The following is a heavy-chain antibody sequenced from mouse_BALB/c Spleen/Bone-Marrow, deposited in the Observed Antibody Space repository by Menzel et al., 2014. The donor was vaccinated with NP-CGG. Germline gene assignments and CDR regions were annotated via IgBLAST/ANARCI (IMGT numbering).Heavy chain of an antibody. CDR1: GFTFSDYY. CDR2: ITKGGGST. CDR3: ARQLAYAMDY. Sequence: EVKLMESGGGSVQPGGTLKLSCATSGFTFSDYYMYCVRQTSEKRLEWVAYITKGGGSTYYPDIVKGRFTISRDNAKNTLYLQMSRLKSEDTAMYYCARQLAYAMDYWGQGTSDTVSS. V-gene: IGHV5-12*02. D-gene: IGHD4-1*01. J-gene: IGHJ4*01.